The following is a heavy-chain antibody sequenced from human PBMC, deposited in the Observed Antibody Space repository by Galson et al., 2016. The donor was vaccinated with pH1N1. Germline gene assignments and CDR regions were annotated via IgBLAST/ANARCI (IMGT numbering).Heavy chain of an antibody. V-gene: IGHV3-7*01. CDR3: ARAPHSSGSY. J-gene: IGHJ4*02. CDR1: GFTFSNYW. D-gene: IGHD6-25*01. Sequence: SLRLSCAGSGFTFSNYWMTWVRQAPGKGLEWVANIKPDGSDKYYVYSVKGRFTISRDNAKNSVYLQMNNVRAEDTAVYYCARAPHSSGSYWGQGALVTVSA. CDR2: IKPDGSDK.